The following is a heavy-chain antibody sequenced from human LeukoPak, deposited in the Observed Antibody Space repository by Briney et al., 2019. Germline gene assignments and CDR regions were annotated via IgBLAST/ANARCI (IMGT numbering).Heavy chain of an antibody. Sequence: PSETLSLTCTVSGGSISSSSYYWGWIRQPPGKGLEWIGSIYYSGSTYYNPSLKSRVTISVDTSKNQFSLKLSSVTAADTAVYYCARDLSYYYDSSGHHAFDIWGQGTMVTVSS. CDR2: IYYSGST. CDR1: GGSISSSSYY. V-gene: IGHV4-39*02. J-gene: IGHJ3*02. CDR3: ARDLSYYYDSSGHHAFDI. D-gene: IGHD3-22*01.